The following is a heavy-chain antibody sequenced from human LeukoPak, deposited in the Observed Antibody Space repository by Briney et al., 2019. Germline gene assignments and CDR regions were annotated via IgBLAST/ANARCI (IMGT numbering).Heavy chain of an antibody. D-gene: IGHD6-19*01. CDR3: ARGVVSSGWYVDY. CDR1: GGSISSYH. Sequence: SETLSLTCTVSGGSISSYHWSWIRQPPGKGLEWIGYIYYSGSTNYNPSLKSRVTISVDTSKNQFSLKLSSVTAADTAVYYCARGVVSSGWYVDYWGQGTLVTVSS. J-gene: IGHJ4*02. CDR2: IYYSGST. V-gene: IGHV4-59*01.